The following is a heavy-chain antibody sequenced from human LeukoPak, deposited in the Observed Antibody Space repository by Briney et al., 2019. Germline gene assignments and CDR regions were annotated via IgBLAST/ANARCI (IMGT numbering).Heavy chain of an antibody. J-gene: IGHJ4*02. V-gene: IGHV1-2*02. CDR1: GYTFTGYY. D-gene: IGHD4-17*01. CDR2: INPNSGGT. Sequence: GASVKVSCKASGYTFTGYYMHWVRQAPRQGLEWMGWINPNSGGTNYAQEFQGRVTMTRDTSISTAYMELSRLRSDDTAVYYCAREGDSYGDYVFDYWGQGTLVTVSS. CDR3: AREGDSYGDYVFDY.